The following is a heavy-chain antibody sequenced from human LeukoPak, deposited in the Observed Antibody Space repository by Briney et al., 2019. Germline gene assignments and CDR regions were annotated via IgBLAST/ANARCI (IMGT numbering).Heavy chain of an antibody. V-gene: IGHV3-48*01. CDR1: GFTFSTYS. CDR3: ARGGSPDYGDYNWFDP. J-gene: IGHJ5*02. CDR2: ISSGSSTI. D-gene: IGHD4-17*01. Sequence: GGSLRLSCAASGFTFSTYSMNWVRQAPGKGLEWVSYISSGSSTIYYADSVKGRLTISRDNAKNSLYLQMNSLRAEDTAVYYCARGGSPDYGDYNWFDPWGQGTLVTVSS.